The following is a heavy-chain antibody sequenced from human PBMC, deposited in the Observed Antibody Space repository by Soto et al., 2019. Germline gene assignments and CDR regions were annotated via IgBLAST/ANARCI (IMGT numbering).Heavy chain of an antibody. CDR1: GFTFSSYA. D-gene: IGHD4-17*01. CDR3: AKDKGLRGPPYYYYGMDV. Sequence: PGGSLRLSCAASGFTFSSYAMSWVRQAPGKGLEWVSAISGSGGSTYYADSVKGRFTISRDNSKNTLYLQMNSLRAEDTAVYYCAKDKGLRGPPYYYYGMDVWGQGTTVTVSS. CDR2: ISGSGGST. V-gene: IGHV3-23*01. J-gene: IGHJ6*02.